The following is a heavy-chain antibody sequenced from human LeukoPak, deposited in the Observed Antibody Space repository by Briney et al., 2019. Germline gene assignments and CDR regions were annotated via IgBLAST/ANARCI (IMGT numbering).Heavy chain of an antibody. Sequence: SETLSLTCTVSGASISTNTYYWAWIRQPPGKGLEWIANIFYNGNTYYNPSLKSRVTISIDTSDNQFSLKLISVTAADMAVYYCARLNKPGWFDPWGQGTLVTVSS. V-gene: IGHV4-39*07. CDR3: ARLNKPGWFDP. CDR1: GASISTNTYY. J-gene: IGHJ5*02. CDR2: IFYNGNT. D-gene: IGHD1-14*01.